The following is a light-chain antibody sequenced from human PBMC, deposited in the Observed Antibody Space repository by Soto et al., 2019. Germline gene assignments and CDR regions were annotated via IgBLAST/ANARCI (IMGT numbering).Light chain of an antibody. CDR1: SSNIGAGYN. V-gene: IGLV1-40*01. CDR2: GNN. Sequence: VLTQPPSVSGAPGQRVTISCTGSSSNIGAGYNVHWYQRLPGTAPKLLIAGNNNRPSGVPDRFSGSKSGTSASLAITGLQAEDEADYYCQSFDSSLIGVVFGGGTQLTVL. CDR3: QSFDSSLIGVV. J-gene: IGLJ3*02.